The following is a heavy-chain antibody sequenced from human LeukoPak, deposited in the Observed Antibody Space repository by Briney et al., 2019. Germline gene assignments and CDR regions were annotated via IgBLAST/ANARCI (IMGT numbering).Heavy chain of an antibody. Sequence: SETLSLTCTVSGGSIRSYYWSWIRQPPGKGLEWIGNIYYSGSTNYNPSLKSRVTLAVVTSKNQFSLRLSSVTAADTAVYYCARATVTTDYYFAPWGRGTLVTVSS. J-gene: IGHJ2*01. CDR2: IYYSGST. V-gene: IGHV4-59*12. D-gene: IGHD4-17*01. CDR3: ARATVTTDYYFAP. CDR1: GGSIRSYY.